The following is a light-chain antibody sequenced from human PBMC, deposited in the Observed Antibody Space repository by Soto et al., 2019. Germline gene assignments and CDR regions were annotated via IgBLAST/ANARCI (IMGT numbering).Light chain of an antibody. CDR2: DVS. CDR1: SSDVGAYDY. CDR3: SAFTTSTSYV. V-gene: IGLV2-14*03. J-gene: IGLJ1*01. Sequence: QSALTQPASVSGSPGQSITISWTGTSSDVGAYDYVSWYQQHPGEVPKLMIFDVSDRPSGVSNRFSGSKSGNTASLTISGLQAEDEADYYCSAFTTSTSYVFGTGTKLTVL.